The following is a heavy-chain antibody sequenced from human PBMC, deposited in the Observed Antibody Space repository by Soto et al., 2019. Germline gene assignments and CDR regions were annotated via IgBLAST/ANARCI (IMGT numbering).Heavy chain of an antibody. J-gene: IGHJ4*02. Sequence: PGGSLRLSCAASGFTFSSYGMHWVRQAPGKGLEWVAVISYDGSNKYYADSVKGRFTISRDNSKNTLYLQMNSLRAEDTAVYYCAKDPYLYSYGSFDYWGQGTLVTVSS. CDR1: GFTFSSYG. CDR3: AKDPYLYSYGSFDY. V-gene: IGHV3-30*18. D-gene: IGHD5-18*01. CDR2: ISYDGSNK.